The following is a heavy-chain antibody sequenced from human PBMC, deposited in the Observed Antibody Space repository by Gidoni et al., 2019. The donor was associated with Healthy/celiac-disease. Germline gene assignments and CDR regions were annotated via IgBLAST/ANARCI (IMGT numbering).Heavy chain of an antibody. D-gene: IGHD3-10*01. Sequence: QVQLVQSGAEVKKPGSSVKVSCKASGGTFSSYAISWVRQAPGQGLEWMGGIIPIFGTANYAQKFQGRVTITTDESTSTAYMGLSSLRSEDTAVYYCARGNYGSGKGYYYYGMDVWGQGTTVTVSS. J-gene: IGHJ6*02. CDR1: GGTFSSYA. CDR3: ARGNYGSGKGYYYYGMDV. V-gene: IGHV1-69*01. CDR2: IIPIFGTA.